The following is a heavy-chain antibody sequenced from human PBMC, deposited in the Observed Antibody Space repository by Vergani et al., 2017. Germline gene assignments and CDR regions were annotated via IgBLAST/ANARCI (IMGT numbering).Heavy chain of an antibody. CDR3: ARDLDDIVATTPGADYFDY. D-gene: IGHD5-12*01. CDR1: GYTFTSYG. Sequence: QVQLVQSGAEVKKPGASVKVSCKASGYTFTSYGISWVRQAPGQGLEWMGWISAYNGNTNYAQKLQGRVTMTTDTSTSTAYMELRSLRSDDTAVYYCARDLDDIVATTPGADYFDYWGQGTLVTVSS. J-gene: IGHJ4*02. CDR2: ISAYNGNT. V-gene: IGHV1-18*01.